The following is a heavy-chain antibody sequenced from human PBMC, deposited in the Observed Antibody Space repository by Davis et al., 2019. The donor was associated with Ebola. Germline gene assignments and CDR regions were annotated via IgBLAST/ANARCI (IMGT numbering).Heavy chain of an antibody. CDR2: ISYDGSNK. D-gene: IGHD3-10*01. Sequence: GGSLRLSCAASGFTFSSYAIHWVRPAPPKGLDWVAVISYDGSNKYYADSVKGRFTISRDNSKNTLYLQMNSLRAEDTAVYYCAREGKYRDESGTFDYGGQGTLVTVSS. CDR3: AREGKYRDESGTFDY. V-gene: IGHV3-33*01. CDR1: GFTFSSYA. J-gene: IGHJ4*02.